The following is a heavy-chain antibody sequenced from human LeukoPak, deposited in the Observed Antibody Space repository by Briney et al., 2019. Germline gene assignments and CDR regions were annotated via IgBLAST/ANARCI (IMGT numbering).Heavy chain of an antibody. CDR1: GGSFSGYY. CDR3: ARGAHVLRYFDWSAGVTEYFQH. D-gene: IGHD3-9*01. J-gene: IGHJ1*01. CDR2: INLIGST. V-gene: IGHV4-34*01. Sequence: PSETLSLTCAVYGGSFSGYYWSWIRQPPGKGLEWIGEINLIGSTNYNPSLKSRVTISVDTSKNQFSLKLSSVTAADTAVYYCARGAHVLRYFDWSAGVTEYFQHWGQGTLVTVSS.